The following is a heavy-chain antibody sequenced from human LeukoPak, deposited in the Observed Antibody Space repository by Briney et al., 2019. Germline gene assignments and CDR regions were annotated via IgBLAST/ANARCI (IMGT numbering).Heavy chain of an antibody. V-gene: IGHV3-11*04. CDR1: GFTFSDYY. CDR2: ISSSGSTI. CDR3: ARDQKEQSAFDY. J-gene: IGHJ4*02. D-gene: IGHD1/OR15-1a*01. Sequence: PGGSLRLSCAASGFTFSDYYMSWIHQAPGKGLEWVSYISSSGSTIYYADSVKGRFTISRDNAKNSLYLQMNSLRAEDTAVYYCARDQKEQSAFDYWGQGPLVTVSS.